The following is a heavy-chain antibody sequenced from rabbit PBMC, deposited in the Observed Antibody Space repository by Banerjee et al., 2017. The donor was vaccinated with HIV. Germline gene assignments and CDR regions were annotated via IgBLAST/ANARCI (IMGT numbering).Heavy chain of an antibody. J-gene: IGHJ4*01. Sequence: QLKESGGGLVQPGGSLKLSCKASGFDFSSCYMSWVRQAPGKGLEWIGYIDPVFGGAYYASWVKGRFTISRDNAQNTVSLQLNSLTAADTATYFCLRRWHSTDLWGPGTLVTVS. D-gene: IGHD7-1*01. CDR1: GFDFSSCY. CDR2: IDPVFGGA. V-gene: IGHV1S7*01. CDR3: LRRWHSTDL.